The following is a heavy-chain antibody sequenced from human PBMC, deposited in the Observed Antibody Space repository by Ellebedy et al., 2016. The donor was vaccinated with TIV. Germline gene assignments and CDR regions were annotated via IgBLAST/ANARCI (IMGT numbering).Heavy chain of an antibody. V-gene: IGHV1-18*01. D-gene: IGHD5-24*01. CDR3: ARWDGYDEKFQGPFDR. CDR1: GYTLSGYG. J-gene: IGHJ4*02. CDR2: IRAHNGDT. Sequence: AASVKVSCKASGYTLSGYGFTWVRQAPGQGLEWLGWIRAHNGDTTYARSVQGRVSMTIDTYTKTAYLQLSRLRSDDTAVYYCARWDGYDEKFQGPFDRWGQGTLVTVSS.